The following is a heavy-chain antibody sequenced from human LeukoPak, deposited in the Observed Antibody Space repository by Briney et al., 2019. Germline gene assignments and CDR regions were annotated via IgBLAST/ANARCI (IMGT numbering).Heavy chain of an antibody. CDR1: GGSISSYY. Sequence: SETLSLTCTVSGGSISSYYWSWIRQPAGKGLEWIGRIYTSGSTNYNPSLKSRVTMSVDTSKNQFSLKLSSVTAADTAVYYCAGHIIDYGDDYYFDYWGQGTLVTVSS. CDR2: IYTSGST. CDR3: AGHIIDYGDDYYFDY. V-gene: IGHV4-4*07. J-gene: IGHJ4*02. D-gene: IGHD4-17*01.